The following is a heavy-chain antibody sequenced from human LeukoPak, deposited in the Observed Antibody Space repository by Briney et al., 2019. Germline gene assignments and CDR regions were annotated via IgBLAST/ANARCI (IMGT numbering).Heavy chain of an antibody. J-gene: IGHJ4*02. CDR1: GFTFDDYA. D-gene: IGHD3-22*01. Sequence: GRSLRLSCAASGFTFDDYAMHWVRQAPGKGLEWVSGISWNSGSIGYADSVKGRFTISRDNAKNSLYLQMNSLRAEDTALYYCARGVRYDSRYYFDYWGQGTLVTVSS. CDR2: ISWNSGSI. CDR3: ARGVRYDSRYYFDY. V-gene: IGHV3-9*01.